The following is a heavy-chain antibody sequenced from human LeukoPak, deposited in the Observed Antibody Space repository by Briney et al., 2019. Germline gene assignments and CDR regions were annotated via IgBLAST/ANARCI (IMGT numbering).Heavy chain of an antibody. CDR1: GYTFTSYG. CDR2: ISAYNGNT. CDR3: ARVQEDILTGYYPTQIDY. J-gene: IGHJ4*02. V-gene: IGHV1-18*01. D-gene: IGHD3-9*01. Sequence: ASVKVSCKASGYTFTSYGISWVRQAPGQGLEWMGWISAYNGNTNYAQKLQGRVTMTTDTSTSTAYMELRSLRSDDTAVCYCARVQEDILTGYYPTQIDYWGQGTLVTVSS.